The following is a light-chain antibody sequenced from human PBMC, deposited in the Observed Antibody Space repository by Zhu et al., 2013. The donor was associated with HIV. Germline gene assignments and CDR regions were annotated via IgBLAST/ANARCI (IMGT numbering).Light chain of an antibody. CDR3: QQYGSSPLT. J-gene: IGKJ4*01. CDR2: ATS. V-gene: IGKV3-20*01. CDR1: QTISSDF. Sequence: DIVLTQSPGTLSLSPGDRATLSCRASQTISSDFLAWYQQKPGQAPTLLMYATSSRAAGIPARFSGSGSGTDFTLSISGLEPEDFAVYYCQQYGSSPLTFGGGTTLELK.